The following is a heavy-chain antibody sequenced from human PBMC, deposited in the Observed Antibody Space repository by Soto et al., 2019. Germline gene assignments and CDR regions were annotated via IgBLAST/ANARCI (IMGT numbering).Heavy chain of an antibody. Sequence: EVQVLEYGGGLVQPGGSLRLSCAASGFTFTNFAMSWVRQAPGKGLEWVSTIRSSGVNTYYADSVKGRFTISRDDYRNTLYLQMNCLRAEDTAVYYCAKDPWGTVTGAFDIWGQGTMVTVSS. J-gene: IGHJ3*02. V-gene: IGHV3-23*01. CDR3: AKDPWGTVTGAFDI. CDR1: GFTFTNFA. CDR2: IRSSGVNT. D-gene: IGHD4-17*01.